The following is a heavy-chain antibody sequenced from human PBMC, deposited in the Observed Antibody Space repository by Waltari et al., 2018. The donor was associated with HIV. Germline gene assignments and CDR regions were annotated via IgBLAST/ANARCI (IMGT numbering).Heavy chain of an antibody. CDR2: IWYDGSNK. CDR1: GFTFSSYG. Sequence: QVQLVESGGGVVQPGSSLRLSCAASGFTFSSYGMHWVRQAPGKGLEWVAVIWYDGSNKYYADSVKGRFSIPRDNSKNTLYLQMNSLRAEDTAVYFCARRGVLTYYYTMDVWGQGTTVTVSS. V-gene: IGHV3-33*01. D-gene: IGHD3-10*01. J-gene: IGHJ6*02. CDR3: ARRGVLTYYYTMDV.